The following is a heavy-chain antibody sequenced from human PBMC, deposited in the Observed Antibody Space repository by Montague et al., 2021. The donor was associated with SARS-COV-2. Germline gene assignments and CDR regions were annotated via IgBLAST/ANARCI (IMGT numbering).Heavy chain of an antibody. J-gene: IGHJ6*02. CDR2: INQDGGEK. Sequence: FLRLSCAASGFGFSRYWMTWVRQAPGKGLEWMANINQDGGEKYYVDSVKGRFTVSRDNAKNSLYLQLNSLRDEDTAVYYCATFKYCTTSTCAVEPYYYYYSGMDVWGQGTTVTVSS. D-gene: IGHD2-8*01. V-gene: IGHV3-7*01. CDR1: GFGFSRYW. CDR3: ATFKYCTTSTCAVEPYYYYYSGMDV.